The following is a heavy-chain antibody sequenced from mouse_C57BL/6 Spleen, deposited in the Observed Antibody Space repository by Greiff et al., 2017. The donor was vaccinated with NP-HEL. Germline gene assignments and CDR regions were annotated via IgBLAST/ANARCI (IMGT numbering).Heavy chain of an antibody. J-gene: IGHJ1*03. Sequence: QVQLQQPGAELVKPGASVKLSCKASGYTFTSYWMQWVKQRPGQGLEWIGEIDPSDSYTNYNQKFKGKATLTVDTSSSTAYMQLSSLTSEDSAVYYCARSRYYGSSVHWCFDVWGTGTTVTVSS. D-gene: IGHD1-1*01. V-gene: IGHV1-50*01. CDR1: GYTFTSYW. CDR2: IDPSDSYT. CDR3: ARSRYYGSSVHWCFDV.